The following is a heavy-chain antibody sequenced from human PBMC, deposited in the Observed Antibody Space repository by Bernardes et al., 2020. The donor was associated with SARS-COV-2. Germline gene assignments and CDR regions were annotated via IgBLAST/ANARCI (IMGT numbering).Heavy chain of an antibody. CDR2: IIPLFGTT. Sequence: SVKVSCKASGNTFTSYADIWVRQAPGQGLECMGGIIPLFGTTNYAQNFQGRVTFAADESTNTVYMELSSLRSDDTAVYYCARSATYPDAFDIWGQGTMVTVSS. CDR3: ARSATYPDAFDI. J-gene: IGHJ3*02. CDR1: GNTFTSYA. V-gene: IGHV1-69*13.